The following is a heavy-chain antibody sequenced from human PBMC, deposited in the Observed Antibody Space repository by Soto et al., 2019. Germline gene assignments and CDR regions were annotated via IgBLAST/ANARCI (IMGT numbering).Heavy chain of an antibody. CDR2: IIPVLDIA. CDR3: AKAPTASSPFDY. J-gene: IGHJ4*02. Sequence: QVQLVQSGAEMKRPGSSLKVSCETSGGIFTNYTFHWVRQAPGQGLEWMGWIIPVLDIANYAHKLQGRITITADKSTSTAYLELTSLKFEDTATYFCAKAPTASSPFDYWGQGTLVTVSS. V-gene: IGHV1-69*02. D-gene: IGHD1-26*01. CDR1: GGIFTNYT.